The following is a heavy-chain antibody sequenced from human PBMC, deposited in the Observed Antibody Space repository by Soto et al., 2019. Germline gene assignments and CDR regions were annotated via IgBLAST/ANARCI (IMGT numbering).Heavy chain of an antibody. Sequence: ALVKVSCKASGYTFTNYAMHWVLQAPGQRLEWMGWINAGNGNTKYSQKFQGRVTITRDTSASTAYMELSSPRSEDTAVCYCAGGAHCTNGVCYTFWIDYWGQGTLVTAPQ. CDR1: GYTFTNYA. CDR2: INAGNGNT. J-gene: IGHJ4*02. V-gene: IGHV1-3*01. D-gene: IGHD2-8*01. CDR3: AGGAHCTNGVCYTFWIDY.